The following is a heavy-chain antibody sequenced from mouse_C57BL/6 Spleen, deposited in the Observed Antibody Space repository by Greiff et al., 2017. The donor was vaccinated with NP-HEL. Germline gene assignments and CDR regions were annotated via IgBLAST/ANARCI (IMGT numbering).Heavy chain of an antibody. CDR3: ARHSLTGPYYAMDY. D-gene: IGHD4-1*01. CDR2: ISNGGGST. CDR1: GFTFSDYY. V-gene: IGHV5-12*01. J-gene: IGHJ4*01. Sequence: EVKLMESGGGLVQPGGSLKLSCAASGFTFSDYYMYWVRQTPEKRLEWVAYISNGGGSTYYPDTVKGRFTISRDNAKNTLYLQMSRLKSEDTAMYYCARHSLTGPYYAMDYWGQGTSVTVSS.